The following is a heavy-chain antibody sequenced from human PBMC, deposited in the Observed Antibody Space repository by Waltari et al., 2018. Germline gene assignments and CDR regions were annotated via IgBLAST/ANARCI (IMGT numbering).Heavy chain of an antibody. CDR1: GFTFSSYA. J-gene: IGHJ4*02. Sequence: EVQLLESGGGLVQPGGSLRLSCAASGFTFSSYAMSWVRQAPGQGLEWVSAISGSGCSTYCAESVKGLFTISRDNSKSTLYLQMNSLRAEDTAVYYCAKGGRNSATGVYAWPHDYWGQGTLVTVSS. D-gene: IGHD2-21*01. CDR2: ISGSGCST. V-gene: IGHV3-23*01. CDR3: AKGGRNSATGVYAWPHDY.